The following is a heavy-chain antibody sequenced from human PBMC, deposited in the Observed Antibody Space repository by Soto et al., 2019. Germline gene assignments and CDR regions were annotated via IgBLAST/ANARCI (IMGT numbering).Heavy chain of an antibody. Sequence: ESGGGVVQPGRSLRLSCAASGFTFSSYAMHWVRQAPGKGLEWVAVISYDGSNKYYADSVKGRFTISRDNSKNTLYLQMNSLRAEDTAVYYCARVQGGYCSGGSCYSGSYYGMDVWGQGTTVTVSS. CDR3: ARVQGGYCSGGSCYSGSYYGMDV. J-gene: IGHJ6*02. CDR2: ISYDGSNK. D-gene: IGHD2-15*01. CDR1: GFTFSSYA. V-gene: IGHV3-30-3*01.